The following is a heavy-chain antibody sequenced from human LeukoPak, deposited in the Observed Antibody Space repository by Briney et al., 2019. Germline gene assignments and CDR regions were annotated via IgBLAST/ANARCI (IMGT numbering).Heavy chain of an antibody. Sequence: GGSLRLSCAASGLTFSTQAMSWVRQAPGKGLEWVSSISDSSSGIYYADSVKGRFTISRDNSKSTLFLDMNSLRVEDTAIYYCANSYYNFWSGFANWGQGTLVSVSS. D-gene: IGHD3-3*01. J-gene: IGHJ4*02. CDR3: ANSYYNFWSGFAN. V-gene: IGHV3-23*01. CDR1: GLTFSTQA. CDR2: ISDSSSGI.